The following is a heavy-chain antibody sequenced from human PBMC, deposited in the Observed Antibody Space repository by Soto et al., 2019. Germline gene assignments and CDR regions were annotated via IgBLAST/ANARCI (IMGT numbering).Heavy chain of an antibody. Sequence: GSSVKVSCKASGYTFTSYGISWVRQAPGQGLEWMGWISAYNGNTNYAQKLQGRVTMTTDTSTSTAYMELRSLRSDDTAVYYCATQTPRSGYSSGSNFDYWGQGTLGTVSS. CDR2: ISAYNGNT. D-gene: IGHD6-19*01. CDR1: GYTFTSYG. J-gene: IGHJ4*02. V-gene: IGHV1-18*01. CDR3: ATQTPRSGYSSGSNFDY.